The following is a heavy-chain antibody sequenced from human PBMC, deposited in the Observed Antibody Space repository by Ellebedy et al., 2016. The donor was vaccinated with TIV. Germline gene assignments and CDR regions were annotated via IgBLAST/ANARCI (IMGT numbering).Heavy chain of an antibody. CDR2: TYYRSKWYN. CDR1: GDSVSSNSAA. CDR3: ARVDPMVRGANYYYYGMDV. D-gene: IGHD3-10*01. V-gene: IGHV6-1*01. Sequence: SQTLSLTCAISGDSVSSNSAAWNWIRQSPSRGLEWLGRTYYRSKWYNDYAVSVKSRITINPDTSKNQFSLQLNSVTPEDTAVYYCARVDPMVRGANYYYYGMDVWGQGTTVTVSS. J-gene: IGHJ6*02.